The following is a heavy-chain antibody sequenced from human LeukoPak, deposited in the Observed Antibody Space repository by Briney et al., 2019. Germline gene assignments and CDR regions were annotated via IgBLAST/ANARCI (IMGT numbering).Heavy chain of an antibody. J-gene: IGHJ4*02. CDR3: AKDHYYDSSGYFNL. Sequence: GGSLRLSCAASGFTVSSNYMSWVRQAPGKGLEWVSVIYSGGSTYYADSVKGRFTISRDNSKNTLYLQMNSLRAEDTAVYYCAKDHYYDSSGYFNLWGQGTLVTVSS. V-gene: IGHV3-53*01. CDR2: IYSGGST. D-gene: IGHD3-22*01. CDR1: GFTVSSNY.